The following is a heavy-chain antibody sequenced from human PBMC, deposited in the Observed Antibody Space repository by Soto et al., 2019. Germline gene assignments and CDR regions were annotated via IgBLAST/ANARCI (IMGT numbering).Heavy chain of an antibody. Sequence: PGGSLRLSCAASGFTFSSYAMHWVRQAPGKGLEWVAVISYDGSNKYYADSVKGRFTISRDNSKNTLYLQMNSLRAEDTAVYYCARETGSSGWYFDYWGQGTLVTVSS. D-gene: IGHD6-19*01. CDR2: ISYDGSNK. V-gene: IGHV3-30-3*01. CDR3: ARETGSSGWYFDY. J-gene: IGHJ4*02. CDR1: GFTFSSYA.